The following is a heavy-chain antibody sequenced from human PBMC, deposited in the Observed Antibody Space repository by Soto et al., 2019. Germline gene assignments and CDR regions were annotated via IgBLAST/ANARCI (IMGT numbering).Heavy chain of an antibody. J-gene: IGHJ6*02. CDR2: INHSGST. CDR1: GGSFSGYY. V-gene: IGHV4-34*01. Sequence: SETLFLTCAVYGGSFSGYYWSWIRQPPGKGLEWIGEINHSGSTNYNPSLKSRVTISVDTSKNQFSLKLSSVTAADTAVYYCARAPSVHFWSGHYPVDLYYYYYGMDVWGQGTTVTVSS. CDR3: ARAPSVHFWSGHYPVDLYYYYYGMDV. D-gene: IGHD3-3*02.